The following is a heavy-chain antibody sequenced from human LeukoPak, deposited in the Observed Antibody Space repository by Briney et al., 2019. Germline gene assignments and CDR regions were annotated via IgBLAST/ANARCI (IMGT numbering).Heavy chain of an antibody. CDR2: IYYSGST. D-gene: IGHD2-15*01. J-gene: IGHJ4*02. CDR3: ARGGTKYCSGGSCYSLDY. Sequence: SETLSLTCTVSGASITSYYWSWIRQPPGKGLEWIGYIYYSGSTTYNPSLKSRVTISVETSQNQFSLKLSSVTAADTAVYYCARGGTKYCSGGSCYSLDYWGQGTLVTVSS. V-gene: IGHV4-59*01. CDR1: GASITSYY.